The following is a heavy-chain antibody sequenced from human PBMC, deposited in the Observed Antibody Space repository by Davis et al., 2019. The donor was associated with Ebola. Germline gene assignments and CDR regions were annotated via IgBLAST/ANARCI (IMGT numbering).Heavy chain of an antibody. D-gene: IGHD6-19*01. CDR3: VADSSGWYYFDY. CDR2: IYYSGST. CDR1: GGSVSSGSYY. Sequence: GSLRLSCTVSGGSVSSGSYYWSWIRQPPGKGLEWIGYIYYSGSTNYNPSLKSRVTISVDTSKNQFSLKLSSVTAADTAVYYCVADSSGWYYFDYWGQGTLVTVSS. J-gene: IGHJ4*02. V-gene: IGHV4-61*01.